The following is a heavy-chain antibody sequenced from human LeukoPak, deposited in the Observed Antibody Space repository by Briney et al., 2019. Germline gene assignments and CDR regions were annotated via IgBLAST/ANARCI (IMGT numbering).Heavy chain of an antibody. CDR2: ISGSGGST. V-gene: IGHV3-23*01. CDR1: GFTFSNYA. CDR3: AKKPCGGDCYGLGPEYFQH. J-gene: IGHJ1*01. D-gene: IGHD2-21*01. Sequence: GRSLRLSCAASGFTFSNYAMSWVRQAPGKRLEWVSAISGSGGSTYYADSVKGRFTISRDNSKNTLYLQMNSLRAEDTAVYYCAKKPCGGDCYGLGPEYFQHWGQGTLVTVSS.